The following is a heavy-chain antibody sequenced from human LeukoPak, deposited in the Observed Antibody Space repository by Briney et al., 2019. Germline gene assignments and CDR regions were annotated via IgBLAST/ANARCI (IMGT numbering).Heavy chain of an antibody. V-gene: IGHV3-11*04. CDR1: GFTFSDYY. Sequence: GGSLRLSCAASGFTFSDYYMSWIRQAPGKGLEWVSYISSSGSTIYYADSVKGRFTISRDNAKNSLYLQMNSLRAEDTAVYYCARAGDCSSTSCYTLGYWGQGTLVTVSS. CDR3: ARAGDCSSTSCYTLGY. CDR2: ISSSGSTI. J-gene: IGHJ4*02. D-gene: IGHD2-2*02.